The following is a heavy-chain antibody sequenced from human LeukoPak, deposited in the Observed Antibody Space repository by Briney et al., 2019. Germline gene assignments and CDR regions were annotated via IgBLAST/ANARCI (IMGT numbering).Heavy chain of an antibody. Sequence: GGSLRLSCAASGFTVSNNYMSWVRQRPGKGLEWVSVIYSGGNTYYADSVRGRFIISRDNSQNTLYLQMNSLRVDDTALYFCARAGFYSGWYVVDFWGHGTLVTVSS. D-gene: IGHD6-19*01. CDR3: ARAGFYSGWYVVDF. J-gene: IGHJ4*01. CDR1: GFTVSNNY. CDR2: IYSGGNT. V-gene: IGHV3-53*03.